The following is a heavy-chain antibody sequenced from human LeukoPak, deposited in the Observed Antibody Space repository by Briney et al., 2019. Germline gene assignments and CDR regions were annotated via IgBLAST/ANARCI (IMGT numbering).Heavy chain of an antibody. CDR1: GGSIDSYY. J-gene: IGHJ4*02. D-gene: IGHD3-10*01. CDR3: ARGIRGVPLYYFDY. CDR2: IYASGTT. V-gene: IGHV4-4*07. Sequence: SETLSLTCTVSGGSIDSYYWSWIRQPAGAGLEWIGRIYASGTTYYNPSLKSRVTMSVDTSKNQFSLKLTSVTAADTAVYYCARGIRGVPLYYFDYWGQGTLVTVSS.